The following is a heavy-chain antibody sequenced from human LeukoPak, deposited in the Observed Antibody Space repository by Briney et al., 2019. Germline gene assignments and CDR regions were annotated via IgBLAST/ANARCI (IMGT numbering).Heavy chain of an antibody. CDR3: AKVSQSDQWQLNYYNMDV. D-gene: IGHD6-19*01. CDR2: TRYDASLK. J-gene: IGHJ6*03. CDR1: GFTFKNYG. Sequence: GGSLRLSCVGSGFTFKNYGIHWVRQAPGMGLEWVAFTRYDASLKYFSDSVKGRFTISRDNSRNTLYLQMNSLRADDTALYYCAKVSQSDQWQLNYYNMDVWGKGTTVIASS. V-gene: IGHV3-30*02.